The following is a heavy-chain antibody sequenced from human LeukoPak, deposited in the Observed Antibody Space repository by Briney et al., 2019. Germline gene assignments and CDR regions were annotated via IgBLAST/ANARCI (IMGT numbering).Heavy chain of an antibody. CDR2: ISTSTTTI. Sequence: GGSLRLSCAASGFTFSDYYMSWIRQAPGKGLEWISYISTSTTTIYYANSVKGRFTISRDNAKNSLYLQMNSLRAEDTAVYYCAELGITMIGGVWGKGTTVTISS. V-gene: IGHV3-11*04. CDR3: AELGITMIGGV. D-gene: IGHD3-10*02. J-gene: IGHJ6*04. CDR1: GFTFSDYY.